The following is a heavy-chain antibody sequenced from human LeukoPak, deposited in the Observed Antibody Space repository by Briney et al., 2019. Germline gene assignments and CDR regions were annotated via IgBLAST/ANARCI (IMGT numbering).Heavy chain of an antibody. J-gene: IGHJ5*02. CDR3: ARTGRYSSGPRRFDP. D-gene: IGHD6-19*01. CDR1: GGSFSGYY. CDR2: INHSGST. Sequence: SETLSLTCAVYGGSFSGYYWSWIRQPPGKGLEWIGEINHSGSTNYNPSLKSRVTISVDTSKNQFSLKLSSVTAADTAVYYCARTGRYSSGPRRFDPWGQGTLVTVSS. V-gene: IGHV4-34*01.